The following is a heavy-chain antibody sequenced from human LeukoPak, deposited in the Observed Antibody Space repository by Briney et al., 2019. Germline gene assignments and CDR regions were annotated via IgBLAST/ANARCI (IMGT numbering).Heavy chain of an antibody. CDR1: GGSISSSNYY. Sequence: SETLSLTCTVSGGSISSSNYYWGWIRQPPGKGLEWIGSIYYSGTTYYNPSLKSRVTMSADTSKNQFSLKLTSVTAADTSVYYCAREGGPGGDYGSIDSWGQGTLVTVSS. CDR2: IYYSGTT. CDR3: AREGGPGGDYGSIDS. V-gene: IGHV4-39*07. J-gene: IGHJ4*02. D-gene: IGHD4-17*01.